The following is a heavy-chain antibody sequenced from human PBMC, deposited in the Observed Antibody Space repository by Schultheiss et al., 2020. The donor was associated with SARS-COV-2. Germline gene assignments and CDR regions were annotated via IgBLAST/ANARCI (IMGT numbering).Heavy chain of an antibody. Sequence: GGSLRLSCAASGFTFSSYAMHWVRQAPGKGLEWVAVISYDGSNKYYADSPKGRFTISRDNSKNTLYLQMSSLRAEDTAVYYCVKGIAAAGRPDAFDIWGQGTMVTVSS. V-gene: IGHV3-30*14. D-gene: IGHD6-13*01. CDR1: GFTFSSYA. CDR3: VKGIAAAGRPDAFDI. J-gene: IGHJ3*02. CDR2: ISYDGSNK.